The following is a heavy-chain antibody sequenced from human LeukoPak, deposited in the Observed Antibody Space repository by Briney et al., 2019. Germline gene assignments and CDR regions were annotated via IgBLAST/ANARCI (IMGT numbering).Heavy chain of an antibody. CDR1: GRSISSYY. D-gene: IGHD2-2*01. CDR2: IHYTGST. CDR3: ARGKLGYCSSTSCLFDY. Sequence: SETLSLTCTVSGRSISSYYWSWLRQPPGKGLEWIGYIHYTGSTNYNPSLKRRVTISVDKSKNQFSLKLSSVTAADTAVYYCARGKLGYCSSTSCLFDYWGQGTLVTVPS. J-gene: IGHJ4*02. V-gene: IGHV4-59*12.